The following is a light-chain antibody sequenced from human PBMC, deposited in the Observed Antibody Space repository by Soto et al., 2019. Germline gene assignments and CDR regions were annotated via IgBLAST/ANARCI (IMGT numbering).Light chain of an antibody. V-gene: IGKV1-5*01. CDR3: QMHKSYRT. CDR2: DAS. Sequence: DIQMTQSPSTLSASVGDRVTITCRASQSISSWLAWNQQKPGKAPKLLIYDASSLESGVPSRFSGSGSGTEFTLTISSLQPDYFATYYCQMHKSYRTFCQGTKVDIK. J-gene: IGKJ1*01. CDR1: QSISSW.